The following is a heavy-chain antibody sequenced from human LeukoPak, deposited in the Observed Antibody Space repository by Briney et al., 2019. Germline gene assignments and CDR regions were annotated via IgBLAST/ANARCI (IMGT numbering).Heavy chain of an antibody. CDR2: MNPNSGNT. D-gene: IGHD6-19*01. CDR1: GYTFTSYD. V-gene: IGHV1-8*01. Sequence: ASVKVSCKASGYTFTSYDINWVRQATGQGPEWMGWMNPNSGNTGYAQKFQGRVTMTRNTSISTAYMELSSLRSEDTAVYYCARGNPSSDYFDYWGQGTLVTVSS. CDR3: ARGNPSSDYFDY. J-gene: IGHJ4*02.